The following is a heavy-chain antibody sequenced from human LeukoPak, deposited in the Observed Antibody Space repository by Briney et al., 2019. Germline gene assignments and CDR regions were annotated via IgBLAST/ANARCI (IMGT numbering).Heavy chain of an antibody. CDR3: ARGGQGYDLNWFDP. CDR2: ISYDGSNK. Sequence: GGSLRLSCAASGFTFSSYTIHWVRQDPGKGLEWVTIISYDGSNKYYADSVKGRFTISRDNSKNTLYLQMNSLRAEDTAVYYCARGGQGYDLNWFDPWGQGTLVTVSP. V-gene: IGHV3-30-3*01. CDR1: GFTFSSYT. J-gene: IGHJ5*02. D-gene: IGHD3-3*01.